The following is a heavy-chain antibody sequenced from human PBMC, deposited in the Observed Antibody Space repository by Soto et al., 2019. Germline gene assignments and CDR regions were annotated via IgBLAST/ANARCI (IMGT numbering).Heavy chain of an antibody. J-gene: IGHJ6*02. CDR3: ARGDGYCSSTSGRNRYYYYGMDV. CDR1: GGSFSGYY. D-gene: IGHD2-2*01. Sequence: QVQLQQWGAGLLKPSETLSLTCAVYGGSFSGYYWSWIRQPPGKGLEWIGEINHSGSTNYNPSLKRRVTISVDTSKNQFSLNLSSVTAADTAVYYCARGDGYCSSTSGRNRYYYYGMDVWGQGTTVTVSS. V-gene: IGHV4-34*01. CDR2: INHSGST.